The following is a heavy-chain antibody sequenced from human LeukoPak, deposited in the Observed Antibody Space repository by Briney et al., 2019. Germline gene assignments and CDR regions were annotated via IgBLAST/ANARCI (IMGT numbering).Heavy chain of an antibody. CDR1: GGSISSGDYY. J-gene: IGHJ3*01. Sequence: QVQLQESGPGLVKPSQNLSLTCSVSGGSISSGDYYWSWIRQPPGKGLVWIGYIYYSGSTYYNPSLKSRLTISVDRSKKQFSLNLSSVTAADTAVYYCARGGELLFDFWGQGTLVTVSS. V-gene: IGHV4-30-4*01. CDR2: IYYSGST. CDR3: ARGGELLFDF. D-gene: IGHD3-10*01.